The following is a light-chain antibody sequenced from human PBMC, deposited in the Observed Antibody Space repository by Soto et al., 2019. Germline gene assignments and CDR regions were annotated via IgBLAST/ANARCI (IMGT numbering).Light chain of an antibody. CDR3: CSYAGRYTYV. V-gene: IGLV2-11*01. Sequence: QSVLTQPPSASGSPGQSVTISCTGTSNDVGGYNYVSWYQQHPGKAPKLMIYDVSKRPSGVPDRFSGSKSGNTASLTISGLQSEDEADYYCCSYAGRYTYVFGTGTKLTVL. CDR2: DVS. J-gene: IGLJ1*01. CDR1: SNDVGGYNY.